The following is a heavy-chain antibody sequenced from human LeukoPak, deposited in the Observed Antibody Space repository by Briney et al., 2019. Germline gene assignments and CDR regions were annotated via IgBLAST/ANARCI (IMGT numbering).Heavy chain of an antibody. D-gene: IGHD3-22*01. Sequence: GGSLRLSCAASGFTVSSNSMSWVRQAPGKGLEWVSVIYSGGTTYYADSVKGRFTISKDNSKNTLYLQMNSLRAEDTAVYYCAKDSSGYSTYFDCWGQGTLVTVSS. CDR1: GFTVSSNS. J-gene: IGHJ4*02. CDR2: IYSGGTT. CDR3: AKDSSGYSTYFDC. V-gene: IGHV3-66*01.